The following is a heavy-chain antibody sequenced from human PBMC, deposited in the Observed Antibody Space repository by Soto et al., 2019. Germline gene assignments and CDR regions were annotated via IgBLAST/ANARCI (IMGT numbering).Heavy chain of an antibody. Sequence: EVQLVESGGGLVQPGGSLRLSCVDSGFTFRSYWMRWVRQAPVKGLEWVGNIKQDGSEENYVDSVKGRFTISRDNAKNSMYMQMNSLRAEDTAVYYCARIAASSRGWDVWGQGTTVVVSS. J-gene: IGHJ6*02. V-gene: IGHV3-7*01. D-gene: IGHD6-13*01. CDR3: ARIAASSRGWDV. CDR1: GFTFRSYW. CDR2: IKQDGSEE.